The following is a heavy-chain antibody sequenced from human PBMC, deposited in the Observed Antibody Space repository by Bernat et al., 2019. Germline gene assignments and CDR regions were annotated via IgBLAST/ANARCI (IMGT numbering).Heavy chain of an antibody. CDR2: IRSKAYGGTT. J-gene: IGHJ4*02. CDR1: GFTFGDYA. V-gene: IGHV3-49*04. Sequence: EVQLLESGGGLVQPGGSLRLSCTASGFTFGDYAMSWVRQAPGKGLEWVGFIRSKAYGGTTEYAASVKGRFTISRDDSKSIAYLQMNSLKTEDTAVYYCSYSGWNDYWGQGTLVTVSS. D-gene: IGHD6-19*01. CDR3: SYSGWNDY.